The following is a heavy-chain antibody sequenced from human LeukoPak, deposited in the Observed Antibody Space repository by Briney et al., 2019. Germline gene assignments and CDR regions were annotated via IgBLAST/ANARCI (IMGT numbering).Heavy chain of an antibody. CDR3: VRHGLGSSWFGFDY. V-gene: IGHV5-51*01. Sequence: PGESLKISCKGSGYILTTYWIGWVRQMPGKGLEWMGIIYPGDSDPRYSPSFQGQVTISADKSISTAYLQWSSLKASDSAMYYCVRHGLGSSWFGFDYWGQGTLVTVSS. J-gene: IGHJ4*02. D-gene: IGHD6-13*01. CDR2: IYPGDSDP. CDR1: GYILTTYW.